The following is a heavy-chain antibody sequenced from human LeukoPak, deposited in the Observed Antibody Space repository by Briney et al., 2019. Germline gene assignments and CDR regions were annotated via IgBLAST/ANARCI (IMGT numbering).Heavy chain of an antibody. V-gene: IGHV1-2*04. CDR3: AREKEWELKSRVGMDV. J-gene: IGHJ6*02. Sequence: ASVKVSCKASGYTFTGYYLNWVRQAPGQGLEWMGWINPNSGGTNYAQKFQGWVTMTRDTSISTAYMEMSRLRSDDTAVYYCAREKEWELKSRVGMDVWGQGTTVTVSS. CDR2: INPNSGGT. D-gene: IGHD1-26*01. CDR1: GYTFTGYY.